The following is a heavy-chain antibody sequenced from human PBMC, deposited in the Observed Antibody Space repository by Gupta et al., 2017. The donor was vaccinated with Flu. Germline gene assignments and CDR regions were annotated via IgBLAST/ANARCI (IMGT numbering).Heavy chain of an antibody. V-gene: IGHV3-48*02. CDR2: ISSSSSTI. J-gene: IGHJ5*02. Sequence: APGKGLEWVSYISSSSSTIYYADSVKGRFTISRDNAKNSLYLQMNSLRDEDTAVYYCARDGAYYDFWSGYVSQTYEPKPENWFDPWGQGTLVTVSS. CDR3: ARDGAYYDFWSGYVSQTYEPKPENWFDP. D-gene: IGHD3-3*01.